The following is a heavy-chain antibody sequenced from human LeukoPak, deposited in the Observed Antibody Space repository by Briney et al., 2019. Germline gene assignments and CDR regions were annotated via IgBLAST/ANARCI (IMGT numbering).Heavy chain of an antibody. CDR2: ISGDNGHT. J-gene: IGHJ4*02. CDR3: ARAGYSSGGSWYPGAFDY. CDR1: GYTFTNYG. D-gene: IGHD2-15*01. V-gene: IGHV1-18*01. Sequence: ASVTVSCKSSGYTFTNYGFTWVRQAPGQGLERLRWISGDNGHTNYAQNFQGRVTMTTETSTSTAYMELRSLRSDDTAVYYCARAGYSSGGSWYPGAFDYWGQGTLVTVSS.